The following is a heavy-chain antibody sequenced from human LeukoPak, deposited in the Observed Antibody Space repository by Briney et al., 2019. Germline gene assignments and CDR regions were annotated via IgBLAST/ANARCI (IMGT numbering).Heavy chain of an antibody. CDR3: AKVALFSGYYPPFDY. CDR2: ISHDGSNE. CDR1: GFSFSNYG. V-gene: IGHV3-30*18. J-gene: IGHJ4*02. D-gene: IGHD3-22*01. Sequence: GGSLRLSCTPSGFSFSNYGMHWVRQAPRKGLEWVAVISHDGSNEYYADSVKGPFTISRDNSKNTLFLQMNSLRPEDTAVYHCAKVALFSGYYPPFDYWGQGTLVTVSS.